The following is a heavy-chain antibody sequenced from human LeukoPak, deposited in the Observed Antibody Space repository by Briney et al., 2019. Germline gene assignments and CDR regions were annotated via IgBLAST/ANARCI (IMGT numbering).Heavy chain of an antibody. D-gene: IGHD1-1*01. J-gene: IGHJ6*02. Sequence: GGSLRLSCAASGFTFSSYSMNWVRQAPGKGLEWVASISSSGSYIYYADSVKGRFTISRDNSKNTLYMQMNSLRAEDTAVYYCAKRGGETGTTFKYGMDVWGQGTTVTVSS. CDR3: AKRGGETGTTFKYGMDV. CDR1: GFTFSSYS. V-gene: IGHV3-21*01. CDR2: ISSSGSYI.